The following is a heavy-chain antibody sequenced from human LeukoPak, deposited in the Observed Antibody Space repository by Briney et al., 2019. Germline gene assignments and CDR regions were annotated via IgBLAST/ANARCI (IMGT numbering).Heavy chain of an antibody. D-gene: IGHD6-13*01. CDR3: ARDPSPGIAAAGALDV. V-gene: IGHV1-2*04. J-gene: IGHJ6*04. Sequence: ASVKVSCKASGYTFTGYYTHWVRQAPGQGLEWMGWINPNSGGTDYAQKFQGWVTMTRDTSISTAYMELSRLRSDDTAVYYCARDPSPGIAAAGALDVWGKGTTVTVSS. CDR2: INPNSGGT. CDR1: GYTFTGYY.